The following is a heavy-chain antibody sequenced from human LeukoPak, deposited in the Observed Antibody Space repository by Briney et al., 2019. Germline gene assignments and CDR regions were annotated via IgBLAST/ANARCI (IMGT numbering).Heavy chain of an antibody. CDR3: ARGPWASFDY. CDR1: GFTFVSYA. CDR2: IYSDGDT. V-gene: IGHV3-66*01. D-gene: IGHD3-16*01. Sequence: GGSLRLSCAASGFTFVSYAMTWVRQAPGKGLEWVSVIYSDGDTYYVDSVKGRFTISRDNSKNTLYLQMNSLRAEDTAVYYCARGPWASFDYWGQGTLVTVSS. J-gene: IGHJ4*02.